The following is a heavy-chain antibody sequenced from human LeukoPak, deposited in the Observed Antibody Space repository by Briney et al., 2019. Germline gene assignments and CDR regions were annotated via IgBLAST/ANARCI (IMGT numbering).Heavy chain of an antibody. V-gene: IGHV1-24*01. D-gene: IGHD3-22*01. J-gene: IGHJ4*02. Sequence: ASVKVSCKVSGYTLTAISMHWVRQAPVKGIEWRGGFDPEYVETNYAQKFQGRVTMTEDTSTDTAYMELSSLRSEDTAVYYCATGRYYDSSGYYYFDYWGEGTLVSVSS. CDR2: FDPEYVET. CDR3: ATGRYYDSSGYYYFDY. CDR1: GYTLTAIS.